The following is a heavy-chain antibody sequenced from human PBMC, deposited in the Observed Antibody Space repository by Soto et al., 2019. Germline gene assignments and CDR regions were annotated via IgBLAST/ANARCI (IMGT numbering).Heavy chain of an antibody. CDR1: GYSISSGYY. CDR3: ARPRVAATAYDAFDI. J-gene: IGHJ3*02. CDR2: IYHSGST. V-gene: IGHV4-38-2*01. Sequence: ASETLSLTCAVSGYSISSGYYWGWIRQPPGKGLEWIGNIYHSGSTYYNPSLKSRVTISVDTSKNQFSLRLSSVTAADTAVYYCARPRVAATAYDAFDIWGQGTLVTVSS. D-gene: IGHD6-19*01.